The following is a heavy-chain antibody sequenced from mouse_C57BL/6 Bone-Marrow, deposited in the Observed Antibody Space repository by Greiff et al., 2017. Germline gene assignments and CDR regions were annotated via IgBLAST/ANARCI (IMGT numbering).Heavy chain of an antibody. CDR1: GYTFTDYY. D-gene: IGHD2-5*01. J-gene: IGHJ3*01. CDR3: AREGPYYSNYGFAY. CDR2: IYPGSGNT. V-gene: IGHV1-76*01. Sequence: QVQLQQSGAELVRPGASVKLSCKASGYTFTDYYINWVKQRPGQGLEWIARIYPGSGNTYYNEKFKGKATLTAEKSSSTAYMQLSSLTSEDSAVYFCAREGPYYSNYGFAYWGQGTLVTVSA.